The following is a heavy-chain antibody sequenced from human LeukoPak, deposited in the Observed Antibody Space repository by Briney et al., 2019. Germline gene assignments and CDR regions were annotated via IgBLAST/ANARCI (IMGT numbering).Heavy chain of an antibody. D-gene: IGHD3-22*01. V-gene: IGHV1-46*01. J-gene: IGHJ4*02. CDR1: GYTFTSYF. CDR3: ARASYYYDFSF. CDR2: INSSGGGT. Sequence: ASVKVSCKASGYTFTSYFMHWVRQAPGQGLDWMGVINSSGGGTSYAQEFQGRVTMTRDTSTSTVYMELSSLRSEDTAVYYCARASYYYDFSFWGQGTLVTVSS.